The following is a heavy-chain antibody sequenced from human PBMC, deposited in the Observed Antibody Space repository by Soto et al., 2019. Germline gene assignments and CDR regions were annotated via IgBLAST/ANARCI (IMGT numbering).Heavy chain of an antibody. CDR3: ARHRFSGYSSSWPRDAFDI. V-gene: IGHV4-39*01. Sequence: QLQLQESGPGLVKPSETLSLTCTVSGGSIRSSSNYWGWIRQPPGQGLEWIGGIYHSGNTYYNPSLKSRVNISVDTSKNQFSLKLSSGTAADTAVYYCARHRFSGYSSSWPRDAFDIWGQGTLVTVSS. D-gene: IGHD6-13*01. CDR1: GGSIRSSSNY. J-gene: IGHJ3*02. CDR2: IYHSGNT.